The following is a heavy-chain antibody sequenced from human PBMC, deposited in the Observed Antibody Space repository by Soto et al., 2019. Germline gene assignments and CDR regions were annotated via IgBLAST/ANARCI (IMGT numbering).Heavy chain of an antibody. J-gene: IGHJ4*02. CDR2: ISYDGSNK. CDR1: GFTFSSYG. D-gene: IGHD3-3*01. CDR3: AKDRPITIFGVVMFGPLERREHTDY. Sequence: GGSLRLSCAASGFTFSSYGMHWVRQAPGKGLEWVAVISYDGSNKYYADSVKGRFTISRDNSKNTLYLQMNSLRAEDTAVYYCAKDRPITIFGVVMFGPLERREHTDYWGQGTLVTVSS. V-gene: IGHV3-30*18.